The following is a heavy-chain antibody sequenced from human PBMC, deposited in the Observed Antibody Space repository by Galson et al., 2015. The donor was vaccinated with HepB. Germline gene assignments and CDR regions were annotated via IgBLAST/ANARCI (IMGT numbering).Heavy chain of an antibody. V-gene: IGHV4-61*02. D-gene: IGHD5-18*01. CDR1: GGSISSGSYY. J-gene: IGHJ6*03. CDR2: IYTSGST. Sequence: LTCTVSGGSISSGSYYWSWIRQPAGKGLEWIGRIYTSGSTNYNPSLKSRVTMSVDTSKNQFSLKLSSVTAADTAVYYCARDRRYSYGLTPYYYYYMDVWGKGTTVTVSS. CDR3: ARDRRYSYGLTPYYYYYMDV.